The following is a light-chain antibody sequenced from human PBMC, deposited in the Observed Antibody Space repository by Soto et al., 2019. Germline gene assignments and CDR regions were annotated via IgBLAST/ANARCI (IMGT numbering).Light chain of an antibody. CDR3: SSYATSSTLML. CDR2: DVS. V-gene: IGLV2-14*01. CDR1: SSDVGGSNH. J-gene: IGLJ3*02. Sequence: QSALTQPASVSGSPGQSITICCTGTSSDVGGSNHVSWYQQHPGKAPKLMIFDVSTRPSGVSNRFSGSKSGNTASLTISGLQAEDEADYYCSSYATSSTLMLFGGGTKLTVL.